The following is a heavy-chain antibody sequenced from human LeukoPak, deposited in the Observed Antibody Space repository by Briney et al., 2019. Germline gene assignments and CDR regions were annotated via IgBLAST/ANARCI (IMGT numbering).Heavy chain of an antibody. V-gene: IGHV3-23*01. D-gene: IGHD3-3*01. J-gene: IGHJ4*02. CDR2: ISGSGGST. CDR1: GFTFSSYA. CDR3: AKPPIFGVVINYYFDY. Sequence: PGGSLRLSCAASGFTFSSYAMSWVRQAPGKGLEWVSAISGSGGSTYYADSVKGRFTISRDNSKNTLYLQMSSLRAEDTAVYYCAKPPIFGVVINYYFDYWGQGTLVTVSS.